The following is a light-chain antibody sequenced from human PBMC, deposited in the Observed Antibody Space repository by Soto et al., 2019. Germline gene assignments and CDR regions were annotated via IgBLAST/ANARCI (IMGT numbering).Light chain of an antibody. V-gene: IGKV3-20*01. Sequence: EIVLTQSPGTLSLSPGERATLSCRASHSVSSSYLAWYQQKPGQGPRLLIYGASSRATGIPDRFSGSGSGTDFNLTISRLRPSFFAAYFCLQFGGLPPYTFGQGTKLEIK. CDR1: HSVSSSY. CDR3: LQFGGLPPYT. CDR2: GAS. J-gene: IGKJ2*01.